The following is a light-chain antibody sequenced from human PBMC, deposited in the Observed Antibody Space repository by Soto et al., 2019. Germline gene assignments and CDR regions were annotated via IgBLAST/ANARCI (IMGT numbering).Light chain of an antibody. J-gene: IGKJ1*01. CDR3: QRYGSSPPT. CDR2: GAS. Sequence: EIVLTQSPGTLSLSPGERAVLSCRASQSVNNNYLAWYQRKPGRAPRLLIYGASSRATSIRHRFIGSGSGTDCTLTITRLEPEDFAVYCCQRYGSSPPTFGQGTKVEFK. CDR1: QSVNNNY. V-gene: IGKV3-20*01.